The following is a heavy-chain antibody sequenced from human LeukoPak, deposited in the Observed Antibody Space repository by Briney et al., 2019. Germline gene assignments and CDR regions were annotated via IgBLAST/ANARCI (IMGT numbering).Heavy chain of an antibody. CDR1: AYTLTELS. CDR2: FDPEDGET. D-gene: IGHD1-26*01. Sequence: ASVTVSFTFSAYTLTELSMHWMRQAPGKGLGWMGGFDPEDGETIYAQKFQGRVTMTEDTSTDTAYMELSSLRSEDTAVYYCATDSQRGAVGWFDPWGQGTLVTVSS. V-gene: IGHV1-24*01. CDR3: ATDSQRGAVGWFDP. J-gene: IGHJ5*02.